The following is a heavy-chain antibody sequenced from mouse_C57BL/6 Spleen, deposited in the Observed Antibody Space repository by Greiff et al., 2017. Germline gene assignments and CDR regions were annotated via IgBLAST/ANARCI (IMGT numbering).Heavy chain of an antibody. V-gene: IGHV1-81*01. CDR3: ARGGETAPLAY. CDR2: IYPRSGNT. J-gene: IGHJ3*01. Sequence: SGAELARPGASVKLSCKASGYTFTSYGISWVKQRTGQGLEWIGEIYPRSGNTYYNEKFKGKATLTADKSSSTAYMELRSLTSEDSAVYFCARGGETAPLAYWGQGTLVTVSA. D-gene: IGHD3-2*01. CDR1: GYTFTSYG.